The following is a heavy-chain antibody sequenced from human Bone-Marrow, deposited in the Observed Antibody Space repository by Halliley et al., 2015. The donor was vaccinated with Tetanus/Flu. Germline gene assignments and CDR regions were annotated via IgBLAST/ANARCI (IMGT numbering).Heavy chain of an antibody. CDR1: GVTLSGYE. V-gene: IGHV3-48*03. CDR3: ATLGRTGSLGSHY. D-gene: IGHD3-9*01. CDR2: IGRSDSTK. Sequence: SLRLSCAASGVTLSGYEVNWVRQAPGKGLEWVAHIGRSDSTKYYADSVKGRFTISRDNAENSLYLQMNSLRAEDTAVYYCATLGRTGSLGSHYWGQGPLVTVSA. J-gene: IGHJ4*02.